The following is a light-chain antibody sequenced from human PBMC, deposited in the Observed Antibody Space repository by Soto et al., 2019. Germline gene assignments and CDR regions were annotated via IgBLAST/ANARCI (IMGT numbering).Light chain of an antibody. CDR1: QSISTF. V-gene: IGKV1-39*01. CDR3: QQTYTTPWT. J-gene: IGKJ1*01. Sequence: DIQMTQSASSLSTSVGDRVTITCRASQSISTFLNWYQQKPGKAPKLLIYDASSLQGGVPSRFSGGGSGTDFTLTITSLQPEDFATYYCQQTYTTPWTFGQGTKVEIK. CDR2: DAS.